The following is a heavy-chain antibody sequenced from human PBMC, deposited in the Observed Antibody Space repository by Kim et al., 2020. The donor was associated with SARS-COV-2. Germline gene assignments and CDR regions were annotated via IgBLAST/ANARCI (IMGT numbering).Heavy chain of an antibody. Sequence: ASVKVSCKVSGYTLTELSMHWVRQAPGKGLEWMGGFDPEDGETIYAQKFQGRVTMTEDTSTDTAYMELSSLRSEDTAVYYCATGLTAAIKTYFDYWGQGTLVTVSS. CDR2: FDPEDGET. CDR1: GYTLTELS. D-gene: IGHD2-2*01. CDR3: ATGLTAAIKTYFDY. J-gene: IGHJ4*02. V-gene: IGHV1-24*01.